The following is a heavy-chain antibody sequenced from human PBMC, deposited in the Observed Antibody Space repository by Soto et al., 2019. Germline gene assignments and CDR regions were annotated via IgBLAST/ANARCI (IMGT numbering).Heavy chain of an antibody. D-gene: IGHD4-17*01. Sequence: QVQLVESGGGVVQPGGSLRLSCAASGFTFGRHGMHWVRQAPGKGLEWVAVIGSDGRRDSYADSVKGRFTISRDNGQNTLYLQMNSLRAEDTAVYSCARDDDYGANGLDHWGQGTLVTVSS. CDR1: GFTFGRHG. CDR3: ARDDDYGANGLDH. V-gene: IGHV3-33*01. CDR2: IGSDGRRD. J-gene: IGHJ4*02.